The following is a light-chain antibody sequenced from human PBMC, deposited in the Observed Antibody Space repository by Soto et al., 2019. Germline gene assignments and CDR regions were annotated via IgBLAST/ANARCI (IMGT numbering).Light chain of an antibody. CDR1: QYINNY. J-gene: IGKJ2*01. V-gene: IGKV1-39*01. CDR3: QPSYSTPPYT. CDR2: AAY. Sequence: DIQMTQSPSSLSTSVGDRVTITCRASQYINNYLNWYQQKPGKAPKPLIFAAYNLQSGVPSRFSVSGSGTDFNLTISSLQPDDFATYYYQPSYSTPPYTFGQGTQLHMK.